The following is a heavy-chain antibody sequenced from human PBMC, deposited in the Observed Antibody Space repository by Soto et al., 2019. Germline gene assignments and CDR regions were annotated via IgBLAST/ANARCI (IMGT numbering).Heavy chain of an antibody. CDR3: ARDGYGMDV. CDR1: GFTFSSYA. J-gene: IGHJ6*02. CDR2: ISFDGRKE. V-gene: IGHV3-30*04. Sequence: QVQLVESGGGVVQPGRSLRLSCAASGFTFSSYAMHWVRQAPGKGLEWVALISFDGRKEYYADSVKGRFTISRDNPKNTLYFQMNSLRPEDTAVYYCARDGYGMDVWGQGTTVTVSS.